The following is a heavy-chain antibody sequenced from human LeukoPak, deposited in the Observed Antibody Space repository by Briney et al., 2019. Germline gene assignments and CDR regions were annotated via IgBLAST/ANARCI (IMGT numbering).Heavy chain of an antibody. D-gene: IGHD3-10*01. CDR2: ISAYNGNT. V-gene: IGHV1-18*01. CDR3: ARVSITRLLWFGELYGDY. CDR1: GYTFTSYG. Sequence: ASVKVSCKASGYTFTSYGISWVRQAPGQGLGWMGWISAYNGNTNYAQKLQGRVTMTTDTSTSTAYMELRSLRSDDTAVYYCARVSITRLLWFGELYGDYWGQGTLVTVSS. J-gene: IGHJ4*02.